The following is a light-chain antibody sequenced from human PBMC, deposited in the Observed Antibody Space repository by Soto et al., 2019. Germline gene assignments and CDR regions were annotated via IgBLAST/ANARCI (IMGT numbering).Light chain of an antibody. V-gene: IGLV1-47*03. J-gene: IGLJ2*01. CDR1: SSNIGSNY. CDR3: ATWDDSLSGYVV. Sequence: QSVLSQPPSASGTPGQRVTISCSGSSSNIGSNYVYWYQQLPRTAPKLLISRDNRRPSGVPDRFSGSKSGTSASLAISGLWSDDEADYYCATWDDSLSGYVVFGGGTQLTVL. CDR2: RDN.